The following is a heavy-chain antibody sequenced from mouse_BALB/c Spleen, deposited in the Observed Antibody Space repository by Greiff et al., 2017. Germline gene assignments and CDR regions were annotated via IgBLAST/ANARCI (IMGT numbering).Heavy chain of an antibody. CDR1: GFTFSDYY. D-gene: IGHD1-1*01. V-gene: IGHV5-4*02. CDR3: ARDRGYYGSSYAMDY. Sequence: EVKLMESGGGLVKPGGSLKLSCAASGFTFSDYYMYWVRQTPEKRLEWVATISDGGSYTYYPDSVKGRFTISRDNAKNNLYLQMSSLKSEDTAMYYCARDRGYYGSSYAMDYWGQGTSVTVSS. CDR2: ISDGGSYT. J-gene: IGHJ4*01.